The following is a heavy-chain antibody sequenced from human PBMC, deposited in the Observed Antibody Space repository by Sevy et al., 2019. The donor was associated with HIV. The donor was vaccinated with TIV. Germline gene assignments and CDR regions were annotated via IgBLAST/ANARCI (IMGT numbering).Heavy chain of an antibody. J-gene: IGHJ4*02. CDR1: GFTSSSYA. CDR2: LSDSGVST. V-gene: IGHV3-23*01. CDR3: ARDRATSATGTLFDY. D-gene: IGHD3-9*01. Sequence: GGSLRLSCAASGFTSSSYAMSWVRQPPGRGLEWVSTLSDSGVSTYYADSVKGRFNISRDNSKNILYLQMNSLGAEDKAVYYCARDRATSATGTLFDYWGQGTLVTVSS.